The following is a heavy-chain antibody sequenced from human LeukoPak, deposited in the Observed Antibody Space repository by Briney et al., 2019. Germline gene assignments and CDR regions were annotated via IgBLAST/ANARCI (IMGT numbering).Heavy chain of an antibody. V-gene: IGHV3-23*01. Sequence: GGSLRLSCAASRFTFNTYAMSWVRQAPGKGLEWVSAISGSGGSTYYADSVKGRFTISRDNTKNSLYLQMNSLRAEDTAVYYCAREGGYGGVFDYWGQGTLVTVSS. CDR2: ISGSGGST. D-gene: IGHD5-12*01. J-gene: IGHJ4*02. CDR1: RFTFNTYA. CDR3: AREGGYGGVFDY.